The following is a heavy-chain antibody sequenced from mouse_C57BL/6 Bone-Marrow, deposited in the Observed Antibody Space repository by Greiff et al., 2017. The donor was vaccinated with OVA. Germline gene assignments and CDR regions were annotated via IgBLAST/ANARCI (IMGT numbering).Heavy chain of an antibody. CDR3: ATAVVAERYYFDY. D-gene: IGHD1-1*01. Sequence: EVKVVESGAELVRPGASVKLSCTASGFNIKDDYMHWVKQRPEQGLEWIGWIDPENGDTEYASKFQGKATITADTSSNTAYLQLSSLTSEDTAVYYCATAVVAERYYFDYWGQGTTLTVSS. V-gene: IGHV14-4*01. CDR2: IDPENGDT. J-gene: IGHJ2*01. CDR1: GFNIKDDY.